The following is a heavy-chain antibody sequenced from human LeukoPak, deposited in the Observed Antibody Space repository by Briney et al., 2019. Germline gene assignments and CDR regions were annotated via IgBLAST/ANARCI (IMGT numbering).Heavy chain of an antibody. J-gene: IGHJ4*02. V-gene: IGHV3-23*01. D-gene: IGHD2-15*01. Sequence: PGGSLRLSCLASGFPLRHYAMNWVRQAPGKGLEWVSAISFSGSLTYYADSVKGRFTISRDNSKNTLYLQMNSLRAEDTAVYYCAKVTKYCTGGSCYTGDYWGQGTLVTVSS. CDR3: AKVTKYCTGGSCYTGDY. CDR2: ISFSGSLT. CDR1: GFPLRHYA.